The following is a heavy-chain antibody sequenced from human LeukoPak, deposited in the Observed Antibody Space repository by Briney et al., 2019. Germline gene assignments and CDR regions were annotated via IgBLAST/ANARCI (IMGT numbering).Heavy chain of an antibody. V-gene: IGHV3-7*01. CDR1: GFTSSSYS. D-gene: IGHD6-13*01. CDR2: IKQDGGEK. Sequence: GGSLRLSCGVSGFTSSSYSMNWGRQAPRKGLEWVASIKQDGGEKSYVDSVKGRFTISRDNAKNSLYLQMSSLRAEDTAVYYCARDGTAAGLYFDLWGQGTLVTVSS. J-gene: IGHJ4*01. CDR3: ARDGTAAGLYFDL.